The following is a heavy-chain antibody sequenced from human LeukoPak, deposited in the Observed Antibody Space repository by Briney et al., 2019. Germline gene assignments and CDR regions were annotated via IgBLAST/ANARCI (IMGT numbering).Heavy chain of an antibody. Sequence: RGESLKISCKGSGYSFMSCWIGWVRQMPGKGLEWMGIIYPHDSDTRYSPSFQGQVTISADKSIDTAYLQWSSLKASDTAMYYCARHEMEVAAGPNGWTYYYYGMDVWGQGTTVTVSS. CDR1: GYSFMSCW. V-gene: IGHV5-51*01. J-gene: IGHJ6*02. CDR2: IYPHDSDT. D-gene: IGHD6-25*01. CDR3: ARHEMEVAAGPNGWTYYYYGMDV.